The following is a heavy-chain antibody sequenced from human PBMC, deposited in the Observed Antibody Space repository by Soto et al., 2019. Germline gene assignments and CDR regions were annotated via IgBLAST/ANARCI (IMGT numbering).Heavy chain of an antibody. Sequence: GASVKVSCKASGYTFTSYAMHWLRQAPGQRLEWMGWINAGNGNTKYSQKFQGRVTITRDTSASTAYMELSSLRSEDTAVYYCARVRGYYGMDVWGQGTTVTVSS. CDR3: ARVRGYYGMDV. CDR2: INAGNGNT. V-gene: IGHV1-3*01. J-gene: IGHJ6*02. CDR1: GYTFTSYA.